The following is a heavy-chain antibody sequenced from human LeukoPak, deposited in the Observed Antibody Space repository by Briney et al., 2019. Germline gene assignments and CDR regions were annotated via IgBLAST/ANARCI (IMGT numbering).Heavy chain of an antibody. J-gene: IGHJ4*02. CDR2: ISGSGGST. CDR1: GFTLSSFA. V-gene: IGHV3-23*01. D-gene: IGHD1-7*01. Sequence: PGGSLRLSCAASGFTLSSFAMNWVRQAPGKGLEWVSAISGSGGSTFYADSVKGRFTISRDNSENTLYLQMNSLRAEDTAVYYCVKRTVNYPFDFWDQGTLLTVSS. CDR3: VKRTVNYPFDF.